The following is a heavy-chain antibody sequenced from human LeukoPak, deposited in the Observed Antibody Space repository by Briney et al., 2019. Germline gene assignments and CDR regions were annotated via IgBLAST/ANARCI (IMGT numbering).Heavy chain of an antibody. V-gene: IGHV1-69*05. Sequence: SVKVSCKASGGTFSSYAISWVRQTPGQGLEWMGGIIPIFGTANYAQKFQGGVTITTDESTSTAYMELSSLRSEDTAVYYCARSTDMGGGIPPKDFDYWGQGTLVTVSS. CDR1: GGTFSSYA. CDR3: ARSTDMGGGIPPKDFDY. CDR2: IIPIFGTA. J-gene: IGHJ4*02. D-gene: IGHD1-26*01.